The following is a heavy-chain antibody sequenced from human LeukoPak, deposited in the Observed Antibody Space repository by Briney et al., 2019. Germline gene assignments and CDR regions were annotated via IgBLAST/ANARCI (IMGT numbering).Heavy chain of an antibody. CDR3: AALAYGSGSVDV. Sequence: PSETLSLTCIVSGGSISSYYWSWIRQPPGKGLEWIGYIYYSGSTNYNPSLKSRVTISVDTSKNQFSLKLSSVTAADTAVYYCAALAYGSGSVDVWGQGTTVTVSS. V-gene: IGHV4-59*01. J-gene: IGHJ6*02. D-gene: IGHD3-10*01. CDR1: GGSISSYY. CDR2: IYYSGST.